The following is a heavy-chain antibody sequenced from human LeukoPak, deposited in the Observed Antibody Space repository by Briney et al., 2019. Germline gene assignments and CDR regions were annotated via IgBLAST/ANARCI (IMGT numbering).Heavy chain of an antibody. D-gene: IGHD5-18*01. V-gene: IGHV3-23*01. CDR3: VKDPRDTYGTSCFVT. Sequence: PGGSLRLSCVASGFSFWNYAMSCVRQAPGKGLQWVSQISGTGGATWYAGFARDRFTISRHNSKKTLYLQMSGLRVEDTAMYYCVKDPRDTYGTSCFVTWGQGTLLIVSS. CDR1: GFSFWNYA. J-gene: IGHJ5*02. CDR2: ISGTGGAT.